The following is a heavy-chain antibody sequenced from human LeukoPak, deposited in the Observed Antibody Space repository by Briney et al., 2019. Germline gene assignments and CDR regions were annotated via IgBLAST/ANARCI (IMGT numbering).Heavy chain of an antibody. CDR1: GYSFVSYG. V-gene: IGHV1-18*01. CDR3: ARVIAVAGKTGMDV. CDR2: ISPNNGNT. J-gene: IGHJ6*02. Sequence: GASVKVSCKASGYSFVSYGTRWVRQAPGQGLEWMGWISPNNGNTDYAQKFQGRVTMTTDTSTSTVYMELRGLRSDDTAVYYCARVIAVAGKTGMDVWGQGTTVTVSS. D-gene: IGHD6-19*01.